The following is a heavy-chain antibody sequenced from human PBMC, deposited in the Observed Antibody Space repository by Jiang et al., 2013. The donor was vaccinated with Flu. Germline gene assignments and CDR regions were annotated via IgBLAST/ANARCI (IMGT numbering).Heavy chain of an antibody. CDR3: ARGLLGITMIVVVTPLDAFDI. J-gene: IGHJ3*02. V-gene: IGHV4-34*01. CDR2: INHSGST. D-gene: IGHD3-22*01. Sequence: LLKPSETLSLTCAVYGGSFSGYYWSWIRQPPGKGLEWIGEINHSGSTNYNPSLKSRVTISVDTSKNQFSLKLSSVTAADTAVYYCARGLLGITMIVVVTPLDAFDIWGQGTMVTVSS. CDR1: GGSFSGYY.